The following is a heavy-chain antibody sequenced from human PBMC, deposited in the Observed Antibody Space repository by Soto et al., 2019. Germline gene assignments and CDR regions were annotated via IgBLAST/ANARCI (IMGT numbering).Heavy chain of an antibody. CDR3: ARANGDYTYNWFDP. CDR1: GGSISSYY. Sequence: SETLSLTCTVSGGSISSYYWSWIRQPPGKGLEWIGYIYYSGSTNYNPSLKSRVTISVDTSKNQFSLKLSSVTAADTAVYYCARANGDYTYNWFDPWGQGTLVTV. J-gene: IGHJ5*02. CDR2: IYYSGST. D-gene: IGHD4-17*01. V-gene: IGHV4-59*01.